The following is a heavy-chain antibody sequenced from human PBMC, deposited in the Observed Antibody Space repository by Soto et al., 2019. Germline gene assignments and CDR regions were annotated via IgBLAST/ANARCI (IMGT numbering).Heavy chain of an antibody. CDR1: GVPFSGSY. J-gene: IGHJ4*02. CDR3: GREQVTSSPTTDPPNF. V-gene: IGHV4-34*01. CDR2: INHSGST. Sequence: SETLSLTCAVSGVPFSGSYWTWIRQPPGKGLEWIGEINHSGSTNYNPSLNSRVSMSVDKSKKQFSLKLTSVTAADTAMYYCGREQVTSSPTTDPPNFWGQGILVTVSS. D-gene: IGHD4-17*01.